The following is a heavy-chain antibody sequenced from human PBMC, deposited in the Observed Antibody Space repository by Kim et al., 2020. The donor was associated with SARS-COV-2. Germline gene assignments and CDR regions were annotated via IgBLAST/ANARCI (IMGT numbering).Heavy chain of an antibody. J-gene: IGHJ4*02. D-gene: IGHD6-13*01. CDR3: TTLISAAGRGY. V-gene: IGHV3-15*01. Sequence: TDYAAPVKGRFTMSSDDSKNTLHLQMNSLETEDTGVYYCTTLISAAGRGYWGQGTLVTVSS. CDR2: T.